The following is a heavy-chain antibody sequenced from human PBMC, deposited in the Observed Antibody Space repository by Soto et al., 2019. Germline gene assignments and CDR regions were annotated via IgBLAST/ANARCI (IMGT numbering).Heavy chain of an antibody. V-gene: IGHV1-2*04. CDR2: INPNSGGT. CDR1: GYTFTGYF. J-gene: IGHJ4*02. D-gene: IGHD5-18*01. CDR3: ARRYGSCFDY. Sequence: ASVKASCKAFGYTFTGYFMHWVRQAPGQGLEWMGWINPNSGGTNYAQKFQGWVTMTRDTSISTAYMELSRLRSDDTAVYYCARRYGSCFDYWGQRTLVTVSS.